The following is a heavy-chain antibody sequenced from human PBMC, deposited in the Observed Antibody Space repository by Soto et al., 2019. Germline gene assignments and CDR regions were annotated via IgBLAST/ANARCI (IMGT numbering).Heavy chain of an antibody. CDR3: AKDRRAGGNYDFYSDF. CDR1: GFTFSSYG. CDR2: SSATGAGT. Sequence: GGSLRLSCAASGFTFSSYGMTWVRQAPGKGLEWVSFSSATGAGTYYADSVKGRFTISRDNSKNTLYLQMTSLRADDTAVYYCAKDRRAGGNYDFYSDFWGQGALVTAPQ. J-gene: IGHJ4*02. D-gene: IGHD2-21*02. V-gene: IGHV3-23*01.